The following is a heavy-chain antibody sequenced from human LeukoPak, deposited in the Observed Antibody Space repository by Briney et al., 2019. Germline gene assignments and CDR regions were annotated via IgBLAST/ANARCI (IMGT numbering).Heavy chain of an antibody. V-gene: IGHV4-61*02. CDR1: RGSINSNTYF. D-gene: IGHD3-22*01. CDR3: ARYVDPYDISPHAFDI. Sequence: SETLSLTCTVSRGSINSNTYFLNWIRQSPAKRLEWIGPVYASGRTDYNPSLRSRLSMSINTSSNQISLTLSSVTAADTAVYYCARYVDPYDISPHAFDIRGQGTVVTVSS. CDR2: VYASGRT. J-gene: IGHJ3*02.